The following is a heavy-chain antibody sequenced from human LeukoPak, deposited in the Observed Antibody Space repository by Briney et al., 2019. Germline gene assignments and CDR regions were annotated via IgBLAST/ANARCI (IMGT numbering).Heavy chain of an antibody. J-gene: IGHJ5*02. CDR2: ISSGGST. V-gene: IGHV3-53*01. CDR3: ARAVVAATPWFDP. CDR1: GFTVSSNY. Sequence: GGSLRLSCAASGFTVSSNYMGWVRQAPGKGLEWVSVISSGGSTYYADSVKGRFTISRDNSKNTLYLQMNSLRAEDTAVYYCARAVVAATPWFDPWGQGTLVTVSS. D-gene: IGHD2-15*01.